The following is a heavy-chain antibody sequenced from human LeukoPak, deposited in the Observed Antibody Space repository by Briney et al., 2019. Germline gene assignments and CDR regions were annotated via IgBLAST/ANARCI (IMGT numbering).Heavy chain of an antibody. CDR3: ARSLVVGATYPYH. Sequence: TGGSLRLSCAASGFTFSSYEMNWVRQAPGKGLEWVSYISSNGSTIYYADSVKGRFTISRDNAKNSLYLQMNSLRAEDTAVYYCARSLVVGATYPYHWGQGTLVTVSS. J-gene: IGHJ5*02. CDR2: ISSNGSTI. D-gene: IGHD1-26*01. CDR1: GFTFSSYE. V-gene: IGHV3-48*03.